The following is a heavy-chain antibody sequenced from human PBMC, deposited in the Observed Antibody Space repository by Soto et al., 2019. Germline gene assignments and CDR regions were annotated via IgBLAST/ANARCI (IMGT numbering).Heavy chain of an antibody. CDR3: ARRTYGTYWYYDL. D-gene: IGHD4-17*01. CDR1: SGSISSSNW. CDR2: IYHSGST. V-gene: IGHV4-4*02. Sequence: PSETLSLTCAVSSGSISSSNWWSWVRQPPGKGLEWIGEIYHSGSTNYNPSLKSRVTISVDKSKNQFSLKLSSVTAADTAVYYCARRTYGTYWYYDLWGRGTLVTVS. J-gene: IGHJ2*01.